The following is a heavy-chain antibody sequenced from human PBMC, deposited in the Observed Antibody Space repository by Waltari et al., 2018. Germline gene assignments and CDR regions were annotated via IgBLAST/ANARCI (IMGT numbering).Heavy chain of an antibody. CDR2: IYTSWSS. V-gene: IGHV4-61*02. CDR1: GRSITIACSD. CDR3: ASEAYCMDV. Sequence: QLRLSDPGHSQPSPSLSLACTVSGRSITIACSDWSWIRQRDGKGLEWIGRIYTSWSSNSNPSVNSGISRSADTTKNQLNLKLRPVTAAETAVYDCASEAYCMDVWGKGTTVTVSS. J-gene: IGHJ6*03.